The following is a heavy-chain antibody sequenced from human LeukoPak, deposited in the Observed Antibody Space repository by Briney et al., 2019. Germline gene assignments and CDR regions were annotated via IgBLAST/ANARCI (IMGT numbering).Heavy chain of an antibody. CDR2: MNPNSGNT. J-gene: IGHJ4*02. CDR1: GYTFTSYG. V-gene: IGHV1-8*02. D-gene: IGHD3-10*01. Sequence: ASVKVSCKASGYTFTSYGISWVRQAPGQGLEWMGWMNPNSGNTGYAQKFQGRVTMTRNTSISTAYMELSRLRSDDTAVYYCARAHYGSGSYYPRSDYWGQGTLVTVSS. CDR3: ARAHYGSGSYYPRSDY.